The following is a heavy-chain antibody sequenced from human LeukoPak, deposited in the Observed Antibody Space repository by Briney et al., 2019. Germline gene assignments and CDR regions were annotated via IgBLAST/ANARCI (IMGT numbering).Heavy chain of an antibody. V-gene: IGHV4-59*11. CDR3: ARRRDGWFDP. D-gene: IGHD4-17*01. CDR2: IYYSGST. Sequence: SETLSLTCTVSGGSISSHYWSWIRQPPGKGLEWIGYIYYSGSTNYNPSLKSRVTISVDTSKNQFSLKLSSVTAADTAVYYCARRRDGWFDPWGQGTLDTVSS. J-gene: IGHJ5*02. CDR1: GGSISSHY.